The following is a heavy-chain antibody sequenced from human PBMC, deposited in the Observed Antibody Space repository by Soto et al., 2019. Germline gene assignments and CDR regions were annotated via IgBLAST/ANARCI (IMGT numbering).Heavy chain of an antibody. D-gene: IGHD2-15*01. CDR2: INAGNGNT. V-gene: IGHV1-3*01. J-gene: IGHJ6*02. CDR3: AISLGYCSGGSCYDYYYGMDV. Sequence: QVPLVQSGAEVKKPGASVKVSCKASGYTFTSYAMHWVRQAPGQRLEWMGWINAGNGNTKYSQKFQGRVTITRDTSASTAYMELSSLRSEDTAVYYCAISLGYCSGGSCYDYYYGMDVWGQGTTVTVSS. CDR1: GYTFTSYA.